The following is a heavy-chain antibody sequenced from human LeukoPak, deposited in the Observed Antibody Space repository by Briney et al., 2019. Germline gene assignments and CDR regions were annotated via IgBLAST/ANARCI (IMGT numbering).Heavy chain of an antibody. CDR3: ARAVAGLPYYYYYYYMDV. D-gene: IGHD6-19*01. CDR2: IYYSGST. Sequence: PSETLSLTCAVSGGSISSYYWSWIRQPPGKGLEWIGYIYYSGSTNYNPSLKSRVTISVDTSKNQFSLKLSSVTAADTAVYYCARAVAGLPYYYYYYYMDVWGKGTTVTISS. V-gene: IGHV4-59*01. J-gene: IGHJ6*03. CDR1: GGSISSYY.